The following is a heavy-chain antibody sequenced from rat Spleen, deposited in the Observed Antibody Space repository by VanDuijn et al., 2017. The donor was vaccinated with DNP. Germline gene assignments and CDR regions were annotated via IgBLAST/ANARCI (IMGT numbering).Heavy chain of an antibody. CDR2: ITAGGGNT. V-gene: IGHV5S11*01. CDR1: GFTFSNYV. J-gene: IGHJ2*01. D-gene: IGHD1-4*01. CDR3: ARGNYPGINTFDY. Sequence: EVQLVESGGGLVQPGRSLKVSCAASGFTFSNYVMAWVRQAPKKGLEWVATITAGGGNTYYRDSVKGRFTLSRDNAKSTLYLQMDSLRSDETATYYCARGNYPGINTFDYWGQGVMVTVSS.